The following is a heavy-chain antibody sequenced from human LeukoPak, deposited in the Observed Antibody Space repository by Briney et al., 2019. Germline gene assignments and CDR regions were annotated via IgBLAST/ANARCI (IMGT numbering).Heavy chain of an antibody. CDR1: GFTFSSYW. CDR2: IEQDGSEK. Sequence: GGSLRLSCAASGFTFSSYWMSWVRQAPGKGLEWVANIEQDGSEKYYVDSVRGRFTISRDNAKNSLYLQMNSLRAEDTAVYYCARAFYDYFWGSYRYWGQGTLVTVSS. V-gene: IGHV3-7*01. D-gene: IGHD3-16*02. CDR3: ARAFYDYFWGSYRY. J-gene: IGHJ4*02.